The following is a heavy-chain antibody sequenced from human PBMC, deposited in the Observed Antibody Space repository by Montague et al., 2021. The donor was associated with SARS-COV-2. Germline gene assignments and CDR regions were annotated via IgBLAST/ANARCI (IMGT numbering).Heavy chain of an antibody. CDR1: VGSISSSSYY. J-gene: IGHJ4*02. Sequence: SETLSLTCTVSVGSISSSSYYWGWIRQPPGKGLEWIGSIYYSGSTYYNPSLKSRVTISVDTSKNQFSLKLSSVTAADTAVYYCARLASGWWELTLDYWGQGTLVTVSS. D-gene: IGHD2-15*01. CDR2: IYYSGST. V-gene: IGHV4-39*01. CDR3: ARLASGWWELTLDY.